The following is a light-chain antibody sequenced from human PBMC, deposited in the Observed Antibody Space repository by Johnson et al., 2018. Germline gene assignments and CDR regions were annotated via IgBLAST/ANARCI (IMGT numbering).Light chain of an antibody. V-gene: IGLV1-51*02. J-gene: IGLJ1*01. Sequence: QSVLTQPPSVSAAPGQKVTISCSGSSSNIGNNNVSWYQQLPGTAPKLLIYENNKRPSGIPDRFSGSKSGTSATLGITGLQTGDEADYYCGTWDSSLSAGNVFGTGTKVPVL. CDR1: SSNIGNNN. CDR2: ENN. CDR3: GTWDSSLSAGNV.